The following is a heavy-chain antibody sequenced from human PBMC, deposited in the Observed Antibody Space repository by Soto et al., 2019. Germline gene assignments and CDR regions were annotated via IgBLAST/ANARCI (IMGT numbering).Heavy chain of an antibody. CDR2: ISAYNGNT. V-gene: IGHV1-18*01. J-gene: IGHJ4*02. Sequence: ASVKVSCKASGYTFTSYGISWVRQAPGQGLEWMGWISAYNGNTNYAQKLQGRVTMTTDTSTSTAYMELRSLRSDDTAVYYCARDHYDFWSGYYRSWGQGTLGSVSS. CDR1: GYTFTSYG. D-gene: IGHD3-3*01. CDR3: ARDHYDFWSGYYRS.